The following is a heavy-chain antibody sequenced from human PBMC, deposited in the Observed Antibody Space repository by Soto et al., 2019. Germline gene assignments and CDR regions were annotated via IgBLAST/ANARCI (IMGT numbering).Heavy chain of an antibody. CDR1: GGSISSYY. D-gene: IGHD2-21*01. CDR3: ARRWGGTCDY. Sequence: QVQLQESGPGLVKPSETLSLTCTVSGGSISSYYWSWIRQPPGKGLEWIGYINYSGSTNYNPCLKSRVTISVDTSKNQLSRKLSSVTAADTAVYYCARRWGGTCDYWGQGTLVTVSS. V-gene: IGHV4-59*01. J-gene: IGHJ4*02. CDR2: INYSGST.